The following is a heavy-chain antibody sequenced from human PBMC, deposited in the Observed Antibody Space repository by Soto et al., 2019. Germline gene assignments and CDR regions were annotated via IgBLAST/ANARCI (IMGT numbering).Heavy chain of an antibody. J-gene: IGHJ6*02. CDR3: ARSQGSSTSLEIYYYYYYGMDV. CDR1: GGTFSSYA. D-gene: IGHD2-2*01. V-gene: IGHV1-69*01. CDR2: IIPISDTT. Sequence: QVQLVQSGAEVKKPGSSVKVSCKASGGTFSSYAISWVRQAPGQGLEWMGGIIPISDTTNYAQKFQGRVTITADESTSTAYMELSSLRSEDTAVYYFARSQGSSTSLEIYYYYYYGMDVWCQGTTVTVSS.